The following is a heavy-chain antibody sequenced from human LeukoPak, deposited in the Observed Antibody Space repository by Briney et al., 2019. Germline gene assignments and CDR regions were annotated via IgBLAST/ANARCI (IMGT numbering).Heavy chain of an antibody. V-gene: IGHV1-3*01. CDR3: ARVPLYDSNDYYYPH. J-gene: IGHJ1*01. Sequence: ASVKVSCKASGYTFTNYGMHWVRQAPRQRLEWMAWMNAGNGDAKYSQKFQGRVTITRDTSASTAYMELSSLTSEDTAVYYCARVPLYDSNDYYYPHWGQGTVVTVSS. CDR1: GYTFTNYG. CDR2: MNAGNGDA. D-gene: IGHD3-22*01.